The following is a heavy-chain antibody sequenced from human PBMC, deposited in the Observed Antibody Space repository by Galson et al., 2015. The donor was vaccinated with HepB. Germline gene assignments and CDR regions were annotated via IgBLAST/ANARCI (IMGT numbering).Heavy chain of an antibody. CDR2: IYYSGST. J-gene: IGHJ4*02. CDR1: GGSIGSSSYY. D-gene: IGHD2-2*01. CDR3: ARRRGLYCSSTSCYFDY. Sequence: TLSLTCTVSGGSIGSSSYYWGWIRQPPGKGLEWIGSIYYSGSTYYNPSLKSRVTISVDTSKNQFSLKLSSVTAADTAVYYCARRRGLYCSSTSCYFDYWGQGTLVTVSS. V-gene: IGHV4-39*07.